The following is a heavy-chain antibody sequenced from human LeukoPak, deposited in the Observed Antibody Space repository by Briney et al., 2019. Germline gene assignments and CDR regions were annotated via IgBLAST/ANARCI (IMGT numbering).Heavy chain of an antibody. CDR1: GFTFSSYR. Sequence: PGGSLRLSCTASGFTFSSYRMTWLAQAPGKGREWVDNIEPAGSATYYVDSVKGRFTISRDNAKNLLYLQMNSLRAEDSAVYHCGRFGYVAAVDSWGQGALVTVSS. CDR3: GRFGYVAAVDS. CDR2: IEPAGSAT. D-gene: IGHD2-15*01. V-gene: IGHV3-7*01. J-gene: IGHJ4*02.